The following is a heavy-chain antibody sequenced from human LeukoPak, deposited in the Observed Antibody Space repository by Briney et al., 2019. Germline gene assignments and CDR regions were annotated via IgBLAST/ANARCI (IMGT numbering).Heavy chain of an antibody. CDR2: ISSSGSTI. Sequence: PGGSLRLSCAASGFTFSDYYMSWIRQAPGKGLEWVSYISSSGSTIYYADSVKGRFTMSRDRARGSREGEVNRLRAEDTAVYYCARSRRARTLRAFDIWGQGTMVTVSS. V-gene: IGHV3-11*01. D-gene: IGHD1-7*01. CDR3: ARSRRARTLRAFDI. J-gene: IGHJ3*02. CDR1: GFTFSDYY.